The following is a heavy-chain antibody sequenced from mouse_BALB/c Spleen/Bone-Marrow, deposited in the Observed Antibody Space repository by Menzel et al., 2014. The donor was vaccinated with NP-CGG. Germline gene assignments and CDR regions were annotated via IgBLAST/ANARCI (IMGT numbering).Heavy chain of an antibody. CDR3: ASPIYYDYPLFAY. D-gene: IGHD2-4*01. CDR2: IWAGGST. Sequence: QVQLQQSGPGLVAPSQSLSITCTVSGFSLTSYGVHWVRQPPGKGLEWLGVIWAGGSTNYNSALMSRLSISKDNSKSQVFLKMNSLQTDDTAMYYCASPIYYDYPLFAYWGQGTLVTDSA. CDR1: GFSLTSYG. V-gene: IGHV2-9*02. J-gene: IGHJ3*01.